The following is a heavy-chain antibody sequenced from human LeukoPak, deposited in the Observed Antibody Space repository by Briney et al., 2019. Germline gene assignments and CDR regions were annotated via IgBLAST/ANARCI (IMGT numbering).Heavy chain of an antibody. CDR3: AKDPQDDYGDYVSLN. Sequence: GGSLRLSCAASGFTFSSYAMSWVSQAPGKGLEWVSAISGSGGSTYYADSVKGRFTISRDNSKNTLYLQMNSLRAEDTAVYYCAKDPQDDYGDYVSLNWGQGTLVTVSS. CDR1: GFTFSSYA. CDR2: ISGSGGST. D-gene: IGHD4-17*01. V-gene: IGHV3-23*01. J-gene: IGHJ4*02.